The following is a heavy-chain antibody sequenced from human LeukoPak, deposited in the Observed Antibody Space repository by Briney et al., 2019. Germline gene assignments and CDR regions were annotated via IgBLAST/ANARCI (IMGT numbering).Heavy chain of an antibody. Sequence: PGGSLRLSCAASGFIFSNFAMHWVRQAPRKGLEWVALISYDGSHTYYADSMKGRFTISRDNSRNVLYLQMTSLRGDDSAVYYCAREEQELVRDYYYYMDVWGKGTTVTVSS. J-gene: IGHJ6*03. V-gene: IGHV3-30*01. D-gene: IGHD6-13*01. CDR2: ISYDGSHT. CDR3: AREEQELVRDYYYYMDV. CDR1: GFIFSNFA.